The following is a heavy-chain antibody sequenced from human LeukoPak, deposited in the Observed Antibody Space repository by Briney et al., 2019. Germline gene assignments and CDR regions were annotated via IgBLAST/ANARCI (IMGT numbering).Heavy chain of an antibody. J-gene: IGHJ4*01. V-gene: IGHV4-4*02. CDR1: GGAISRSNW. CDR2: IFHGGST. D-gene: IGHD4-11*01. CDR3: ATSQGYSNVLGGNYFDY. Sequence: DPSETLSLTCTLSGGAISRSNWGSWVRQPPGKGLEWIGEIFHGGSTNYNPSLKSRATISGGKSGNLISLKVSSVTAAEPAVNFCATSQGYSNVLGGNYFDYWGHGTLVTVSS.